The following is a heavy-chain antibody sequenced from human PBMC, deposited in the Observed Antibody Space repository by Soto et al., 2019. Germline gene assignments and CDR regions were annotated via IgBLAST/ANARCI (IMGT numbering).Heavy chain of an antibody. D-gene: IGHD3-10*01. Sequence: QVQLQESGPGLVKPSETLSLSCTVSGGSISSYYWSWFRQSPGKRMEWIGYVHHSWGSSYNPSLQGRVAIALDTSKSQFSLKVTSVTATDTAVYYCARQGFGPLPGLVDVWGQGTTVTVSS. V-gene: IGHV4-59*08. J-gene: IGHJ6*02. CDR2: VHHSWGS. CDR3: ARQGFGPLPGLVDV. CDR1: GGSISSYY.